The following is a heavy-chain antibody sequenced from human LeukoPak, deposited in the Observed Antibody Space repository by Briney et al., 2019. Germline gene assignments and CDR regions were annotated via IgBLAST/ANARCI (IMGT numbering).Heavy chain of an antibody. J-gene: IGHJ4*02. CDR2: ISGSGGST. V-gene: IGHV3-23*01. CDR3: AKDVLLWFGELFGFDY. D-gene: IGHD3-10*01. CDR1: GFTFSSYA. Sequence: GRSLRLSCAASGFTFSSYAMSWVRQAPGKGLEWVSAISGSGGSTYYADSVKGRFTISRDNSKNTLYLQMNSLRAEDTAVYYCAKDVLLWFGELFGFDYWGQGTLVTVSS.